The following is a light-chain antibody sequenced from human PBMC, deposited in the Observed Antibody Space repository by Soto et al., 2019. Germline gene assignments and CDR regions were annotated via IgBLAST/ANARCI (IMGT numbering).Light chain of an antibody. J-gene: IGKJ5*01. Sequence: EIVLTQSPGTLSLSPGERATLSCRASQSLTSSYLAWYQQKPGQAPRLLIYGASTRATGIPDRFSGSGSGPDFTLTICRLEPEDFAVYFCQHYGSSLITSGQGTRLEIK. V-gene: IGKV3-20*01. CDR3: QHYGSSLIT. CDR2: GAS. CDR1: QSLTSSY.